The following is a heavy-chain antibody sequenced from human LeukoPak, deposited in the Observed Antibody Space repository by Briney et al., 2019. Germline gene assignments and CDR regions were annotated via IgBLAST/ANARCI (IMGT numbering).Heavy chain of an antibody. Sequence: GGSLRLSCAVSGFPFITYNMNWVRQAPGKGLEWVSYIGSTSSTIYYADSVKGRFTISRDNAKNSLYLQMNSLRAEDTAVYYCARDHHRRLYDSQARDTFDIWGQGTMVTVSS. CDR3: ARDHHRRLYDSQARDTFDI. V-gene: IGHV3-48*01. J-gene: IGHJ3*02. CDR1: GFPFITYN. D-gene: IGHD3-22*01. CDR2: IGSTSSTI.